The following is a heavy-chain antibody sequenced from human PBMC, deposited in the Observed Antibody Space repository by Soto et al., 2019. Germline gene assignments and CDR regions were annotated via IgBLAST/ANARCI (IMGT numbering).Heavy chain of an antibody. V-gene: IGHV4-59*01. Sequence: QVQLQESGPGLVKPSETLSLTCTVSGGSISSYYWSWIRQPPGKGLEWIGYIYYSGSTNYNPSLXSRVPIXXDKSKDQFSLKLSSVTAADTAVYYCARRYGTTFDYWGQGTLVTVSS. J-gene: IGHJ4*02. CDR2: IYYSGST. CDR1: GGSISSYY. CDR3: ARRYGTTFDY. D-gene: IGHD1-7*01.